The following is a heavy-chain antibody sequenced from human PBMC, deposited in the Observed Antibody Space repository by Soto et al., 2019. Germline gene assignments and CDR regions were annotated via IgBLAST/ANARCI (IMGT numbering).Heavy chain of an antibody. Sequence: EVQLVESGGGLVQPGGSLRLSCEASGFTFRNYDMHWVRQGTGKGLEWVSGISAAGDSDYADSVEGRFTISRENAQNSFFLQMNSLRVGDTAVYYCAITDGYFYGLDVWGQGTTVIVSS. CDR2: ISAAGDS. D-gene: IGHD1-20*01. CDR3: AITDGYFYGLDV. V-gene: IGHV3-13*01. J-gene: IGHJ6*02. CDR1: GFTFRNYD.